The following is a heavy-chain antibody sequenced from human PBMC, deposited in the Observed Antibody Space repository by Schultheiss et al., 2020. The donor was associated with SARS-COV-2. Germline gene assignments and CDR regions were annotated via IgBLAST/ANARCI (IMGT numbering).Heavy chain of an antibody. Sequence: SVKVSCKASGGTFSSYAISWVRQAPGQGLEWMGGIIPIFGTANYAQKFQGRVTITADKSTSTAYMELSSLRSEDTAVYYCARDRSGINRDDAFDIWGQGTMVTVSS. V-gene: IGHV1-69*06. CDR2: IIPIFGTA. D-gene: IGHD2-15*01. CDR3: ARDRSGINRDDAFDI. J-gene: IGHJ3*02. CDR1: GGTFSSYA.